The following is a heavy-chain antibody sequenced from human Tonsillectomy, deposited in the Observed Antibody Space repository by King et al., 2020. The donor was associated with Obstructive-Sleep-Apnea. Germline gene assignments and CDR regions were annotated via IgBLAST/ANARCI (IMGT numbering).Heavy chain of an antibody. CDR1: GFTFEDYA. CDR3: AKDQHLGA. D-gene: IGHD6-13*01. V-gene: IGHV3-43D*03. CDR2: ISWDGGTT. J-gene: IGHJ4*02. Sequence: VQLVESGGVVVQPGGSLRLSCATSGFTFEDYAMYWVRQAPGKGLEWVSLISWDGGTTYYADSVKGRFTISRDNSKNSLYLQMNSLRPEDTALYYRAKDQHLGAWGQGPLVTVSS.